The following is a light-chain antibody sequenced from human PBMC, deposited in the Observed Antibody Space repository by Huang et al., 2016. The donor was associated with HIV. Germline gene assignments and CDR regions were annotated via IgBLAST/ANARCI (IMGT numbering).Light chain of an antibody. V-gene: IGKV3-20*01. CDR3: HQYGTSPRT. CDR2: GAS. J-gene: IGKJ2*01. CDR1: HAISSSY. Sequence: VLTQSPGTLSLSPGESATLSCRASHAISSSYLAWYQQKPGQAPRLLIYGASSRATGIPDRFSGSGSGTDFTLTISRLEPEDFAVYFCHQYGTSPRTFGQGTKLEMK.